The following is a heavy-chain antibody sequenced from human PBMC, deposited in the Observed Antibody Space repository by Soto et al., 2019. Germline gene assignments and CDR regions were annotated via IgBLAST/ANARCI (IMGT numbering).Heavy chain of an antibody. CDR3: AKDHTSLHPKSNYYYYGMDV. Sequence: PGGSLRLSCAASGFTFSSYAMSWVRQAPGKGLEWVSAISGSGGSTYYADSVKGRFTISRDNSKNTLYLQMNSLRAEDTAVYYCAKDHTSLHPKSNYYYYGMDVWGQGTTVTVSS. CDR1: GFTFSSYA. CDR2: ISGSGGST. D-gene: IGHD4-4*01. V-gene: IGHV3-23*01. J-gene: IGHJ6*02.